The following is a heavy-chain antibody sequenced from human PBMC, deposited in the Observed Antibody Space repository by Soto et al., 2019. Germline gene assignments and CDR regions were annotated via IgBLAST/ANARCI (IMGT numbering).Heavy chain of an antibody. Sequence: ASETLSLTCTVSGGSISSYYWSWIRQPPGKGLEWIGYIYYSGSTNYNPSLKSRVTISVDTSKNQFSLKLSSVTAADTAVYYCARCCSGGSCSIDYWGQGTLVTVSS. J-gene: IGHJ4*02. D-gene: IGHD2-15*01. CDR1: GGSISSYY. CDR2: IYYSGST. V-gene: IGHV4-59*01. CDR3: ARCCSGGSCSIDY.